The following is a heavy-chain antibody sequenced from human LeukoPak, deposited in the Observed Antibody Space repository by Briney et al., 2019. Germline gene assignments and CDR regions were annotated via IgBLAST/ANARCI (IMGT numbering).Heavy chain of an antibody. V-gene: IGHV4-30-4*01. Sequence: PSQTLSLACTVPAASISRGDYDWGWLRQPRWKGLDWIGYIYYSGSTYYNPSLKCRFTISVDTSKNQFSLKLSSVTAADTAVYYCARVPLWFGELAPIDYWGQGTLVPVS. CDR1: AASISRGDYD. CDR3: ARVPLWFGELAPIDY. D-gene: IGHD3-10*01. J-gene: IGHJ4*02. CDR2: IYYSGST.